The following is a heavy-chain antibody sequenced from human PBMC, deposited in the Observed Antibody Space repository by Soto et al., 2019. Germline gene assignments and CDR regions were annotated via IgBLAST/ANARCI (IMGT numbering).Heavy chain of an antibody. Sequence: QVQLVQSGAEVKKPGASVKVSCKASGYTFTSYDINWVRQATGQGLEWMGWMNPNSGNTGYAQKFQGRVTMTRNTSISTAYMERSSLRSEDTAVYYCARGHGRYKNYYYYYYGMDVWGQGTTVTVSS. V-gene: IGHV1-8*01. J-gene: IGHJ6*02. CDR2: MNPNSGNT. D-gene: IGHD3-16*02. CDR1: GYTFTSYD. CDR3: ARGHGRYKNYYYYYYGMDV.